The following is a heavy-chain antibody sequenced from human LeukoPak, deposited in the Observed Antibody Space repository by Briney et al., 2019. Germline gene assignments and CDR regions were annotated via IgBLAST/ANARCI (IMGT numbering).Heavy chain of an antibody. D-gene: IGHD4-17*01. CDR3: AKLTPNYGDYVMRLAVGY. V-gene: IGHV3-7*01. Sequence: GGSLRLSCAASGFTFSSYWMSWVRQAPGKGLEWVAYIKQDVTEKYYVDSVKGRFSISRDNAKNSLYLQMNSLRAEDTAVYYCAKLTPNYGDYVMRLAVGYWGQGTLVTVSS. CDR2: IKQDVTEK. J-gene: IGHJ4*02. CDR1: GFTFSSYW.